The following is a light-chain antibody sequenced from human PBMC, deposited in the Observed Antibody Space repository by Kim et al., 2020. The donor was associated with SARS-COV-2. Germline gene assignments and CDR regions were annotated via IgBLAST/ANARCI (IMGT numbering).Light chain of an antibody. CDR2: DAS. CDR1: QSIGSW. V-gene: IGKV1-5*01. CDR3: QQYESYPYT. Sequence: DIQMTQSPSTLSASVGDRVTITCRASQSIGSWLAWYEQKPGKAPKLLIYDASSLKSGVPSRFSGSGSGTEFTLTISSLQADDFATYYCQQYESYPYTFGQVTKLEI. J-gene: IGKJ2*01.